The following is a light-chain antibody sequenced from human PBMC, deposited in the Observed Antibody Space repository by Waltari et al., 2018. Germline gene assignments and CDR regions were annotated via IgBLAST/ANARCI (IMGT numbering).Light chain of an antibody. J-gene: IGKJ4*01. V-gene: IGKV3-15*01. CDR1: QSGSSD. Sequence: ELVMTQSPVTLSVSPGERATLSCRASQSGSSDLAWYQQKPGQTPRLLIYGASTRATGIPARFSGSGSGTEFTLTISSLQSEDFAVYYCQQYNNWPLTFGGGTKVEIK. CDR2: GAS. CDR3: QQYNNWPLT.